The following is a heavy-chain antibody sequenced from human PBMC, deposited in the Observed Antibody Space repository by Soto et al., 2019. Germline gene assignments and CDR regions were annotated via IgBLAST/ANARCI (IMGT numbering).Heavy chain of an antibody. CDR2: IIPIFGTA. CDR1: GGTFSSYA. V-gene: IGHV1-69*01. D-gene: IGHD2-2*02. J-gene: IGHJ3*02. Sequence: QVQLVQSGAEVKKPGSSVKVSCKASGGTFSSYAISWVRQAPGQGLEWMGGIIPIFGTANYAQKFQGRVTIAADESTSTAYMELSSLISEDTAVYYCARDSQVAIYPRGAFDIWGQGTMVTVSS. CDR3: ARDSQVAIYPRGAFDI.